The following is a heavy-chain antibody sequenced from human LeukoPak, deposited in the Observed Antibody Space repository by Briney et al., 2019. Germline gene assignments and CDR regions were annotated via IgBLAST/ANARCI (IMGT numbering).Heavy chain of an antibody. CDR2: IKQDGSEK. D-gene: IGHD2-2*02. V-gene: IGHV3-7*01. CDR3: ARDTYCSSTSCHNYYYYGMDV. J-gene: IGHJ6*02. CDR1: GGSVSSGSYY. Sequence: ETLSLTCTVSGGSVSSGSYYWSWVRQAPGKGLEWVVNIKQDGSEKYYVDSVKGRFTISRDNAKNSLYLQMNSLRAEDTAVYYCARDTYCSSTSCHNYYYYGMDVWGQGTTVTVSS.